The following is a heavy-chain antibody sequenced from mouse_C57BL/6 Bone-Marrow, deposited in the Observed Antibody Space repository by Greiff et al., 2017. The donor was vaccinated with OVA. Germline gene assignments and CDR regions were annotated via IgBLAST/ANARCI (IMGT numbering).Heavy chain of an antibody. D-gene: IGHD1-1*01. V-gene: IGHV2-2*01. J-gene: IGHJ2*01. Sequence: QVQLQQSGPGLVQPSQSLSISCTASGFSLTSYGVHWVRQSPGKGLEWLGAIWSGGSTDYNAAFISSLSTSKDNSSGQVFFKMNSLRADDTAIYYCAGVRRSYCGSSWWNYFDYWGQGTTLTVSS. CDR2: IWSGGST. CDR3: AGVRRSYCGSSWWNYFDY. CDR1: GFSLTSYG.